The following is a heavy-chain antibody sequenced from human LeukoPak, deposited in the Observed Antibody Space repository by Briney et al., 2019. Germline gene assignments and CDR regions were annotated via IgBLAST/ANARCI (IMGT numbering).Heavy chain of an antibody. CDR2: VWYDGTEI. CDR1: GFTYSHYG. Sequence: GGCLTPSCAASGFTYSHYGMHWVRQVPGKGLGWVAFVWYDGTEIYYVDAVKGGFTISRDNSMKTLYLQMNSLRGDDTAVYYCAKDAQRGFDYSNSLESWGQGTLVSVS. D-gene: IGHD4-11*01. V-gene: IGHV3-30*02. J-gene: IGHJ5*01. CDR3: AKDAQRGFDYSNSLES.